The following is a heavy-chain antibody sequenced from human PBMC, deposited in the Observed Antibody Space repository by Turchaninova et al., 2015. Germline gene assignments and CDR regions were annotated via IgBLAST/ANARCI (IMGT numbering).Heavy chain of an antibody. CDR1: GYSISTGYN. D-gene: IGHD3-3*01. CDR2: IYHRGSA. Sequence: ETLSLTCTVSGYSISTGYNWGWIRQSPGKGLEWIGTIYHRGSAYYNPTLRSRVSISIDTYKNQFSLRMNSVTAADTAIYYCARVSGYYTLLAYWGQGTLVTVSS. J-gene: IGHJ4*02. CDR3: ARVSGYYTLLAY. V-gene: IGHV4-38-2*02.